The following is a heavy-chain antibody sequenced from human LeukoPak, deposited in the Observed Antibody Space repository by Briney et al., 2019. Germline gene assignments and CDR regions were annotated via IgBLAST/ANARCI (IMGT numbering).Heavy chain of an antibody. CDR3: ARDHGEMATN. CDR2: IIPIFGTA. CDR1: GGTFSSYA. Sequence: GAAVKVSCKASGGTFSSYAISWVRQAPGQGLEWMGAIIPIFGTANYAQKFQGRVTITADESTSTAYMELSSLRSEDTAVYYCARDHGEMATNWGQGTLVTVSS. V-gene: IGHV1-69*13. D-gene: IGHD5-24*01. J-gene: IGHJ4*02.